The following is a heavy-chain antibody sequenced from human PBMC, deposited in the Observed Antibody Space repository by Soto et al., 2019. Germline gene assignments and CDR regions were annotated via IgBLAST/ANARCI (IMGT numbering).Heavy chain of an antibody. CDR2: ISYSGST. Sequence: LSLTCTVSCGSMRSHYWTWLRQPPGKGLEWIGYISYSGSTYYNPSLKSRVTISADTSRNQFSLKLSSVIAADTAVYYCARADPDASVGYWGQGTLVTVSS. CDR1: CGSMRSHY. D-gene: IGHD3-16*01. V-gene: IGHV4-59*11. J-gene: IGHJ4*02. CDR3: ARADPDASVGY.